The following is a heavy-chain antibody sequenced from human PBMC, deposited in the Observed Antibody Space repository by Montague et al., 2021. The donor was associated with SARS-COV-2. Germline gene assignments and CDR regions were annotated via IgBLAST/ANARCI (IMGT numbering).Heavy chain of an antibody. Sequence: SETLSLTCTVTGSSILPSYWSWIRQPPGGGLEWIGEVNPSGNAFYNSSLSSRVTISVSTSSSQFSLSLTSVTAADTAVYYCARARESNYMSWFDVWGQGTLVTVSS. CDR1: GSSILPSY. CDR2: VNPSGNA. J-gene: IGHJ5*02. D-gene: IGHD4-11*01. V-gene: IGHV4-4*09. CDR3: ARARESNYMSWFDV.